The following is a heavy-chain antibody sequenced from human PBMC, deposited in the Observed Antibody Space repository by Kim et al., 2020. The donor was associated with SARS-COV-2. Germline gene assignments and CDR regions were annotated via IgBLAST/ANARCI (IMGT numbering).Heavy chain of an antibody. V-gene: IGHV4-59*01. Sequence: SETLSLTCTVSGGSISSYYWSWIRQPPGKGLEWIGYIYYSGSSNYNPSLKSRVTISVDTSKNQFSLKLSSVTAADTAVYYCARGGSYYPVVYWGQGTLVTVSS. CDR1: GGSISSYY. CDR2: IYYSGSS. CDR3: ARGGSYYPVVY. J-gene: IGHJ4*02. D-gene: IGHD1-26*01.